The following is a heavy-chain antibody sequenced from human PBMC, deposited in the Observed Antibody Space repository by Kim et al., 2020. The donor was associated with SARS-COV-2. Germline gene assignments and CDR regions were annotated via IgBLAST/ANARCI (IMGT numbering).Heavy chain of an antibody. CDR2: IWYDGSNK. J-gene: IGHJ4*02. V-gene: IGHV3-33*06. D-gene: IGHD6-13*01. Sequence: GGSLRLSCAASGFTFSSYGMHWVRQAPGKGLEWVAVIWYDGSNKYYADSVKGRFTISRDNSKNTLYLQMNSLRAEDTAVYYCAKGPQRGHLAAAGPLDYWGQGTLVTVSS. CDR3: AKGPQRGHLAAAGPLDY. CDR1: GFTFSSYG.